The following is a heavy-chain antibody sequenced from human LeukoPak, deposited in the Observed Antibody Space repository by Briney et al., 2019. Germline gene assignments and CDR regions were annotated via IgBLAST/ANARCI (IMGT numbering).Heavy chain of an antibody. CDR2: ISAYNGNT. CDR3: ARDPEKYDFWSGYPVF. D-gene: IGHD3-3*01. V-gene: IGHV1-18*01. CDR1: GYTFTSHG. Sequence: ASVKVSCKASGYTFTSHGISWVRQAPGQGLEWMGWISAYNGNTNYAQKLQGRVTMTTDTSTSTAYMELRSLRSDDTAVYYCARDPEKYDFWSGYPVFWGQGTLVTVSS. J-gene: IGHJ4*02.